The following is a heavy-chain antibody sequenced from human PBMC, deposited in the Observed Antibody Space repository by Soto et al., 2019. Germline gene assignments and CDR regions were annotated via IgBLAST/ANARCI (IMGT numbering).Heavy chain of an antibody. CDR2: ISCDGSNK. CDR1: GFPLIAFA. Sequence: GGPLRPSCPASGFPLIAFAMSWARQAPGKGLEWVAVISCDGSNKYYADSVKGRFTISRDNSKNTLYLQMNSLRAEDTAVYYCARAYEGDYFDYWGQGTLVTVSS. J-gene: IGHJ4*02. D-gene: IGHD3-16*01. CDR3: ARAYEGDYFDY. V-gene: IGHV3-30-3*01.